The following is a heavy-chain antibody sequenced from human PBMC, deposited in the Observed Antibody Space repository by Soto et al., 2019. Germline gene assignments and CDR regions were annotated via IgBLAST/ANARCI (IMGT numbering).Heavy chain of an antibody. CDR3: AREGRYCSSTSCYTGYYGMDV. Sequence: QVQLVESGGGLVKPGGSPRLSCAASGFIFSDYYMSWIRQAPGKGLEWVSYISSSGSTIYYADSVKGRFTISRDNAKNSLYLQMNSLRAEDTAVYYCAREGRYCSSTSCYTGYYGMDVWGQGTTVTVSS. D-gene: IGHD2-2*02. J-gene: IGHJ6*02. CDR1: GFIFSDYY. V-gene: IGHV3-11*01. CDR2: ISSSGSTI.